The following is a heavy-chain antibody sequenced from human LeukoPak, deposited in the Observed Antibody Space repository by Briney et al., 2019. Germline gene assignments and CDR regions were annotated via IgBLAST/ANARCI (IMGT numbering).Heavy chain of an antibody. V-gene: IGHV1-46*01. Sequence: ASVKVSCKASGYTFTSNYIHWVRQDPGQGLEWMGMIYPRDGSTSYAQKFQGRVTVTRDTSTSTVHMELSGLRSEDTAVYYCARDQEGFDYWGQGTLVTVSS. CDR3: ARDQEGFDY. J-gene: IGHJ4*02. CDR1: GYTFTSNY. CDR2: IYPRDGST.